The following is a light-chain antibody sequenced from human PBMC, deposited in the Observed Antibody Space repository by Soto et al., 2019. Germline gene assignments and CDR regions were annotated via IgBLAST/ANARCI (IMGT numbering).Light chain of an antibody. CDR2: EVT. Sequence: QSVLTQPASVSGSPGQSITISCTGTSSDVGGHNFVSWYQQHPGKAPKLMIYEVTYRPSGVSNRFSGSKSGNTASLTISGLLAEDEANYYCASRTASTFVLFGGGTKLPS. CDR3: ASRTASTFVL. J-gene: IGLJ3*02. CDR1: SSDVGGHNF. V-gene: IGLV2-14*03.